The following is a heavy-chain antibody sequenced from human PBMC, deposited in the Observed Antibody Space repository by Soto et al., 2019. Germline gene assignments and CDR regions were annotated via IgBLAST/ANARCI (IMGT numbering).Heavy chain of an antibody. Sequence: QVQLVESGGGVVQPGRSLRLSCAASGFTFSNYGMHWVRQAPGKGLEWVATISYDGSNQFYADSVKGRFTASRDNSKSTLYLQMNSLRAEDTAVYFCANRRQDNSWATLDSWGQGTLVTVSS. CDR1: GFTFSNYG. V-gene: IGHV3-30*18. CDR3: ANRRQDNSWATLDS. D-gene: IGHD2-15*01. J-gene: IGHJ4*02. CDR2: ISYDGSNQ.